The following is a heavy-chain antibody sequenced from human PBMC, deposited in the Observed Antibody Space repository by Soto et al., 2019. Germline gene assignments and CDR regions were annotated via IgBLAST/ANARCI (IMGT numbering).Heavy chain of an antibody. CDR1: GYTFTSYD. CDR3: ARGSSYYDFWSGYNEFDY. Sequence: GASVKVSCKASGYTFTSYDINWVRQATGQGLEWMGWMNPNSGNTGYAQKFQGRVTMTRNTSISTAYMELSSLRSEDTAVYYCARGSSYYDFWSGYNEFDYWGQGTLVTGSS. V-gene: IGHV1-8*01. D-gene: IGHD3-3*01. J-gene: IGHJ4*02. CDR2: MNPNSGNT.